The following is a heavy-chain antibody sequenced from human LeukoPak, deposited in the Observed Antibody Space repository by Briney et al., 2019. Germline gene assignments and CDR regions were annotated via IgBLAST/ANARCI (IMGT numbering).Heavy chain of an antibody. D-gene: IGHD2-15*01. CDR2: ISYDGSNK. CDR3: AAQSKGYCSGGSCSADAFDI. J-gene: IGHJ3*02. Sequence: GGSLRLSCAASGFTFSTYAMSWVRQAPGKGLEWVAVISYDGSNKYYADSVKGRFTISRDNSKNTLYLQMNSLRAEDTAVYYCAAQSKGYCSGGSCSADAFDIWGQGTMVTVSS. V-gene: IGHV3-30*03. CDR1: GFTFSTYA.